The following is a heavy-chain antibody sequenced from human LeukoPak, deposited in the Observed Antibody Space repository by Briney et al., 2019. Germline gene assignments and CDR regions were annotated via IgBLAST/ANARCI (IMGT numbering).Heavy chain of an antibody. D-gene: IGHD2-2*01. J-gene: IGHJ4*02. CDR1: GGSISSNSYS. CDR2: IDYSGST. CDR3: ERHCSTSKCFRY. V-gene: IGHV4-39*01. Sequence: SETLSLTCTVSGGSISSNSYSWGRIRQSPGKGLEWIGSIDYSGSTSYNPSLKSRVTISVDTSKKQFSLKLSSVTAADTAVYYCERHCSTSKCFRYWGQGTLVTVSS.